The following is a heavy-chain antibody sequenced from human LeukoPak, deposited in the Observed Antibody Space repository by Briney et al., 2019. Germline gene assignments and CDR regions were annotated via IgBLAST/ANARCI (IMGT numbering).Heavy chain of an antibody. D-gene: IGHD1-26*01. CDR3: ARLVGATADY. CDR1: GYISTSYW. Sequence: GEYLKISLQGSGYISTSYWIGWVRQLPGKGLEWMGIIYPGDSDTRYSPSFQGQVTISADKSISTAYLQWSSLKASDTAMYYCARLVGATADYWGQGTLVTVSS. CDR2: IYPGDSDT. J-gene: IGHJ4*02. V-gene: IGHV5-51*01.